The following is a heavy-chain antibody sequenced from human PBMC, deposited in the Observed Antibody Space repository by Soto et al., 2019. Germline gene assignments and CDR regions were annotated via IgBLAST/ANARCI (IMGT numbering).Heavy chain of an antibody. Sequence: GGSLRLSCAASGFKFSNYAMSWVRQAPGKGPEWVSFITSSGNGTYYADSVKGRFTISRDNSKNTLYVQMNNLRAEDTAKYYCANRFFGSGSPPGAFDVWGPGTMVTVSS. CDR3: ANRFFGSGSPPGAFDV. V-gene: IGHV3-23*05. D-gene: IGHD3-10*01. CDR1: GFKFSNYA. J-gene: IGHJ3*01. CDR2: ITSSGNGT.